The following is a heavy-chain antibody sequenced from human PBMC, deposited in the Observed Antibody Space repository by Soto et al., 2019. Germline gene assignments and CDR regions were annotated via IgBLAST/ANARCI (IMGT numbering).Heavy chain of an antibody. Sequence: QVQLVQSGAEVKKPGASVKVSCKASGYTFTTYDINWVRQATGQGLEWVGWMNPKSGYTGFARKFQGRVSMTRDTSISTAYMELSSLRSEDTAVYYCVRVFGSIDYWGQGTLVTVSS. CDR2: MNPKSGYT. V-gene: IGHV1-8*01. CDR1: GYTFTTYD. D-gene: IGHD2-21*01. CDR3: VRVFGSIDY. J-gene: IGHJ4*02.